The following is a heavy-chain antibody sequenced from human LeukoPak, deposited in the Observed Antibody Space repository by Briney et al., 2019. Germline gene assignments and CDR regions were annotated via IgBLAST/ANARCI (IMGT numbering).Heavy chain of an antibody. CDR1: GGSISSSSYY. D-gene: IGHD6-13*01. J-gene: IGHJ6*03. Sequence: ETLSLTCTVSGGSISSSSYYWGWIRQPPGKGLEWVSAISGSGGSTYYADSVKGRFTISRENAKNSLYLQMNSLRAGDTAVYYCARGSSWSYHYMDVWGKGTTVTVSS. CDR3: ARGSSWSYHYMDV. CDR2: ISGSGGST. V-gene: IGHV3-23*01.